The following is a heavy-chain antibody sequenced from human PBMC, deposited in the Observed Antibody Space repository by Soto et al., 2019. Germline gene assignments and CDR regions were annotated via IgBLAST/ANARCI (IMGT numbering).Heavy chain of an antibody. V-gene: IGHV1-18*01. J-gene: IGHJ6*02. CDR1: GYTFTSYG. CDR2: ISAYNGNT. CDR3: ARDWAGLRWDQPDDV. Sequence: QVQLVQSGAEVKKPGASVKVSCKASGYTFTSYGISWVRQAPGQGLEWMGWISAYNGNTNYAQKLQGRVTMTTDTSXXTAYMELRSLRSDDTAVYYCARDWAGLRWDQPDDVWGQGTTVTVSS. D-gene: IGHD4-17*01.